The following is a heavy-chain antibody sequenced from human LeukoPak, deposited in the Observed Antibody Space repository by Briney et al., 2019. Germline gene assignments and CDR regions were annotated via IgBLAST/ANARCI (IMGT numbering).Heavy chain of an antibody. V-gene: IGHV1-46*01. Sequence: ASVKVSCKASGYTFTSYYMHWVRQAPGQGLEWMGIINPSGGSTSYAQKFQGRVTMTRDTSTSTVYMELSSLRSEDTAVYYCAVANVDSYSGSYFYFDYWGQGTLVTVSS. J-gene: IGHJ4*02. CDR1: GYTFTSYY. CDR2: INPSGGST. CDR3: AVANVDSYSGSYFYFDY. D-gene: IGHD1-26*01.